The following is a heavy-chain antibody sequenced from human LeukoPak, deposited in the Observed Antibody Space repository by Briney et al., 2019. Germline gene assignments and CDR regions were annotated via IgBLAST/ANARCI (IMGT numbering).Heavy chain of an antibody. D-gene: IGHD3-22*01. CDR2: FDPEDGET. CDR1: GYTLTELS. Sequence: ASVTVSCKVSGYTLTELSMHWVRQAPGKGLEWMGGFDPEDGETIYAQKFQGRVTMNEDTSTDTAYMELSSLRSEDTAVYYCATATKTYDSSGYFFDYWGQGTLVTVSS. J-gene: IGHJ4*02. CDR3: ATATKTYDSSGYFFDY. V-gene: IGHV1-24*01.